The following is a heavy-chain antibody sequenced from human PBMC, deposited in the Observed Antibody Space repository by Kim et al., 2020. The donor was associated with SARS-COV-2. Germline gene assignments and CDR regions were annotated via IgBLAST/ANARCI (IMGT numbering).Heavy chain of an antibody. J-gene: IGHJ4*02. D-gene: IGHD6-13*01. CDR1: GFTFSSYA. CDR3: ANNDGIAAAGPLLGRFDY. CDR2: ISGSGGST. Sequence: GGSLRLSCAAYGFTFSSYAMSWVRQAPGKGLEWVSAISGSGGSTYYADSVKGRFTISRDNSKNTLYLQMNSLRAEDTAVYYCANNDGIAAAGPLLGRFDYWGQGTLVTVSS. V-gene: IGHV3-23*01.